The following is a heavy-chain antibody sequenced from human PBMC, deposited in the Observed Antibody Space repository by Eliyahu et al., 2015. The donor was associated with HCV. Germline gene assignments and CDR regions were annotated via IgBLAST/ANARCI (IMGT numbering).Heavy chain of an antibody. Sequence: QLQLQESGPGLVKPSETLSLTCTVSGGSISSSSYYWGWIRQPPGKGLEWIGSIYYSGSTYYNPSLKSRVTISVDTSKNQFSLKLSSVTAADTAVYYCASFCSTSCYGGYWGQGTLVTVSS. V-gene: IGHV4-39*01. CDR1: GGSISSSSYY. CDR2: IYYSGST. CDR3: ASFCSTSCYGGY. J-gene: IGHJ4*02. D-gene: IGHD2-2*01.